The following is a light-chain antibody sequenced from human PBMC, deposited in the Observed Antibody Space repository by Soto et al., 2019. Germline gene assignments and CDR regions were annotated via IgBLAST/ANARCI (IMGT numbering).Light chain of an antibody. CDR3: QQYGSSGT. V-gene: IGKV3-20*01. J-gene: IGKJ1*01. CDR1: QSVSSTY. Sequence: EIVLTQSPDTLSLSPGERATLSCRVSQSVSSTYLAWFQQKPGQSPRLLISGASSRATGIPERFSGSGSGTDFTLTISRLEPEDFAVYYCQQYGSSGTFGQGTKVDIK. CDR2: GAS.